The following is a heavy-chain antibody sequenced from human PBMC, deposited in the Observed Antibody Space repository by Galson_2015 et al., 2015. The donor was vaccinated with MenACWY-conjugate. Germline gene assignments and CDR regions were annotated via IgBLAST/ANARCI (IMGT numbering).Heavy chain of an antibody. V-gene: IGHV2-5*02. Sequence: ALVKPSQPLTLTCPFSGFSLGTSGVGVGWVRQPPGKALEWLALIYWDDDKRYSPSLKSRLTIIKDTSKNQVVLTMTNMDPVDTATYYCAQGDVFEIWGQGTLVTVSS. CDR2: IYWDDDK. J-gene: IGHJ3*02. CDR1: GFSLGTSGVG. CDR3: AQGDVFEI.